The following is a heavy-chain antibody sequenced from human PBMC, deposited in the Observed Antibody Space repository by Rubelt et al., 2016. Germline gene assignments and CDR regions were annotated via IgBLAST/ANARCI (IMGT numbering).Heavy chain of an antibody. Sequence: QVTLRESGPALVKPTQTLTLTCTFSGFSLSTSGMCVSWIRQPPGKALEWLARIDWDDDKYYSTSLKTRLTISKDTSKNQVVLTMTNMDPVDTATYYCARSYDSTANDAFDIWGQGTMVTVSS. D-gene: IGHD3-22*01. J-gene: IGHJ3*02. CDR3: ARSYDSTANDAFDI. CDR1: GFSLSTSGMC. CDR2: IDWDDDK. V-gene: IGHV2-70*15.